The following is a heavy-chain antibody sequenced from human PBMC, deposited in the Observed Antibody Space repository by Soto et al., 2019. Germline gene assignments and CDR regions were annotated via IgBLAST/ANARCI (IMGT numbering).Heavy chain of an antibody. CDR1: GFSFSSYW. J-gene: IGHJ4*02. Sequence: GGALRLCCAASGFSFSSYWMHWVRQAPGKGLVWVSRINSDGSSTNYADFVKGRFAISRDNAKNTLYLQMNSLRVEDTAVYYCSRVGGSTWHWGQGTLVTVSS. CDR3: SRVGGSTWH. V-gene: IGHV3-74*01. CDR2: INSDGSST. D-gene: IGHD1-26*01.